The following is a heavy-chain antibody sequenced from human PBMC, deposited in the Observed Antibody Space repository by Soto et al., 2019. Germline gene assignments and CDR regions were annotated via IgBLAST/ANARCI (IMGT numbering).Heavy chain of an antibody. Sequence: QVQLVQSGSEVKKPGASVNVSCKAFGYTFTSYGFSWVRQVPGLGLEWLGWISAFNGDTQYAQTMKGRLTVTTDTSTTTVHMQLRSLTPADTAVYYCTREAGWQRMVPYDWGQGTLVSVS. D-gene: IGHD6-25*01. CDR2: ISAFNGDT. CDR3: TREAGWQRMVPYD. J-gene: IGHJ4*02. CDR1: GYTFTSYG. V-gene: IGHV1-18*04.